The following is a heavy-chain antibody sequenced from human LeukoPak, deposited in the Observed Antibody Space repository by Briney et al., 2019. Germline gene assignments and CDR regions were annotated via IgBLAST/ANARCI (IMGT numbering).Heavy chain of an antibody. CDR2: IYYSGST. Sequence: SETLSLTCTVSGGSISTSSYYWSWIRQPPGKGLEWIGYIYYSGSTYYKPSLKSRVTISVDTSENQFSLKLSSVTAADTAVYYCARQSRTTGTLGAIDYWGQGTLVTVSS. V-gene: IGHV4-30-4*08. CDR1: GGSISTSSYY. CDR3: ARQSRTTGTLGAIDY. D-gene: IGHD1-7*01. J-gene: IGHJ4*02.